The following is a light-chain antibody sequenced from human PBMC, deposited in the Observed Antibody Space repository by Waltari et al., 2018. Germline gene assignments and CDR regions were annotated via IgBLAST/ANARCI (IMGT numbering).Light chain of an antibody. CDR1: SSLV. CDR3: CSFAGSYSYV. V-gene: IGLV2-11*01. Sequence: QSVLPQPRSVSGSPGQSVTVSCTGASSLVSWFQQYPGKAPKLIIYDVFKRPSGVPDRFSGSKSGNTASLTISGLQAEDEADYYCCSFAGSYSYVFGSGTKVTVL. CDR2: DVF. J-gene: IGLJ1*01.